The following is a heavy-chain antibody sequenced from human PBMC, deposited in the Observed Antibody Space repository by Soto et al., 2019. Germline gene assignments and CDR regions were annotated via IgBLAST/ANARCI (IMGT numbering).Heavy chain of an antibody. V-gene: IGHV3-64*01. D-gene: IGHD3-22*01. CDR2: ISSNGGST. CDR3: ASAMYYYDSSGYTSAFDI. CDR1: GFTFSSYA. J-gene: IGHJ3*02. Sequence: QPGGSLRLSCAASGFTFSSYAMHWVRQAPGKGLEYVSAISSNGGSTYYANSVKGRFTISRDNSKNTLYLQMGSLRAEDMAVYYCASAMYYYDSSGYTSAFDIWGQGTMVTVSS.